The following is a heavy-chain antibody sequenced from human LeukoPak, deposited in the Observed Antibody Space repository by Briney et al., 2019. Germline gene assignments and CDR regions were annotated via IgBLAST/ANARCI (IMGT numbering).Heavy chain of an antibody. CDR2: INPSGGST. CDR3: ARGSRYYYDSSGYYYHY. D-gene: IGHD3-22*01. CDR1: GYTLTSYY. J-gene: IGHJ4*02. Sequence: ASVKVSCKASGYTLTSYYMHWVRQAPGQGLEWMGIINPSGGSTSYAQKFQGRVTMTRDMSTSTVYMELSSLRSEDTAVYYCARGSRYYYDSSGYYYHYWGQGTLVTVSS. V-gene: IGHV1-46*01.